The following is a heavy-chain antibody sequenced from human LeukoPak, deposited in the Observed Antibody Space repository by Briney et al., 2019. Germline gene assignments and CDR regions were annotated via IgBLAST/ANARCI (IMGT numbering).Heavy chain of an antibody. V-gene: IGHV3-9*01. D-gene: IGHD6-19*01. Sequence: GGSLRLSCAASGFTFSSYWMHWVRQAPGKGLEWVSGISWNSGSIGYADSVKGRFTISRDNAKNSLYLQMNSLRAEDTALYYCAKDKGSGPVDHDAFDIWGQGTMVTVSS. CDR3: AKDKGSGPVDHDAFDI. CDR2: ISWNSGSI. CDR1: GFTFSSYW. J-gene: IGHJ3*02.